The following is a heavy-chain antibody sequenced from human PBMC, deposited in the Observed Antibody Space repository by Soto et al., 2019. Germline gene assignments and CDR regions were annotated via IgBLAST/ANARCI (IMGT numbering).Heavy chain of an antibody. J-gene: IGHJ4*02. D-gene: IGHD2-21*02. Sequence: EVQLLESGGGLVQPGGSLRLSCAASGFTFSSYAMSWVRQAPGKGLEWVSAISGSGGSTYYADSVKGRFTISRDNFKNTLYLQMNSLRAEDTAIYYCAKDKVVVVTSNFDYWGQGTLVTVSS. CDR1: GFTFSSYA. V-gene: IGHV3-23*01. CDR3: AKDKVVVVTSNFDY. CDR2: ISGSGGST.